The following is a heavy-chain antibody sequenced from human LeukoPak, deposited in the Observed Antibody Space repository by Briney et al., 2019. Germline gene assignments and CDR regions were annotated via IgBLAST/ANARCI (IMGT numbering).Heavy chain of an antibody. CDR2: IYSGGST. Sequence: QPGGSLRLSCAASGFTVSTNYMNWVRQAPGKGLEWVSLIYSGGSTYYADSVKGRFTISRDNSKNTLYLQMNSLRAEDTAVYYCARGTLTANGAVWGQGTTVTVSS. D-gene: IGHD1-1*01. CDR1: GFTVSTNY. J-gene: IGHJ6*02. CDR3: ARGTLTANGAV. V-gene: IGHV3-53*01.